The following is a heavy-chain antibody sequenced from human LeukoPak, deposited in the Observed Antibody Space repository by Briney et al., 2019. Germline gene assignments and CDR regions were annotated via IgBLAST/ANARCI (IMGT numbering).Heavy chain of an antibody. Sequence: ASVKVSCKASGYTFTSYYMHWVRQAPGQGLEWMGIINPSGGSTSYAQKFQGRVTMTRDMSTSTVYMELSSLRSEDTAVYYCARSWYDPYYYYYMDVWGKGTTVTVSS. CDR3: ARSWYDPYYYYYMDV. CDR2: INPSGGST. D-gene: IGHD6-13*01. J-gene: IGHJ6*03. V-gene: IGHV1-46*01. CDR1: GYTFTSYY.